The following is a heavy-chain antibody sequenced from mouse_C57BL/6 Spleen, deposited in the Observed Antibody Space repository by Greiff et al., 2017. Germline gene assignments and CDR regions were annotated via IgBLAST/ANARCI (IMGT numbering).Heavy chain of an antibody. J-gene: IGHJ1*03. V-gene: IGHV1-72*01. CDR3: ARRDWDWYFGV. CDR1: GYTFTSYW. CDR2: IDPNSGGT. Sequence: QVQLQQPGAELVKPGASVKLSCKASGYTFTSYWMHWVKQRPGRGLEWIGRIDPNSGGTKYNEKFKSKATLTVDKPSSPAYMQLSSLTSEDSAVYYCARRDWDWYFGVWGTGTTVTVSS. D-gene: IGHD4-1*01.